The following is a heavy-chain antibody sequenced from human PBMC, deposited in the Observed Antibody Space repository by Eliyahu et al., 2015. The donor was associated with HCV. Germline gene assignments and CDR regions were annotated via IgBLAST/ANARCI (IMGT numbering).Heavy chain of an antibody. D-gene: IGHD1-1*01. CDR3: ARYGGMKRRNVGTINYYYYYMDV. V-gene: IGHV4-34*01. CDR2: INHSGST. Sequence: QVQLQQWGAGLLKPSETLSLTCAVYGGSFSGYYWSWIRQPPGKGLEWIGEINHSGSTNYNPSLKSRVTISVDTSKNQFSLKLSSVTAADTAVYYCARYGGMKRRNVGTINYYYYYMDVWGKGTTVTVSS. J-gene: IGHJ6*03. CDR1: GGSFSGYY.